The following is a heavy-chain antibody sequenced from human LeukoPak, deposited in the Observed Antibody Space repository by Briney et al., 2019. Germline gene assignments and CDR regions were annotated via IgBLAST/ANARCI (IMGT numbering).Heavy chain of an antibody. Sequence: GGSLRLSCAVSGCTFSNYWMKWVRQAPGKGLEWVANIEKDGSEKNYVGSVEGRFTISRDNAKNSLYLQMNSLRAEDTAIYYCARQESDYWGPGTLVTVSS. CDR2: IEKDGSEK. CDR1: GCTFSNYW. V-gene: IGHV3-7*01. CDR3: ARQESDY. J-gene: IGHJ4*02.